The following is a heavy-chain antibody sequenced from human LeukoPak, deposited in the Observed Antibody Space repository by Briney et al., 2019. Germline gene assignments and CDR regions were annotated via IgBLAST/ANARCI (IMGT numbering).Heavy chain of an antibody. J-gene: IGHJ4*02. D-gene: IGHD3-22*01. CDR3: ASSDSSGYYSSYY. V-gene: IGHV4-59*01. Sequence: PSETLSLTCTVSGGSISSYYWSWIRQPPGKGLEWIGEIDHSGSTNYNPSLKSRVTISVDTSKNQFSLKLSSVTAADTAVYYCASSDSSGYYSSYYWGQGTLVTVSS. CDR2: IDHSGST. CDR1: GGSISSYY.